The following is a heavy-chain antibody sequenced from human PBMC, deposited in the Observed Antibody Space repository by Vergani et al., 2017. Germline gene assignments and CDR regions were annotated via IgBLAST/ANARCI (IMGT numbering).Heavy chain of an antibody. J-gene: IGHJ3*02. D-gene: IGHD6-13*01. CDR1: GGTFSSYA. Sequence: QVQLVQSGAEVKKPGSSVKVSCKASGGTFSSYAISWVRQAPGQGLEWMGGIIPIFGTANYAQKFQGRVTITADESTSTAYMELSSLRSEDTAVYYCASRSKQQLLPWADAFDIWGQGTMVTVSS. CDR2: IIPIFGTA. CDR3: ASRSKQQLLPWADAFDI. V-gene: IGHV1-69*01.